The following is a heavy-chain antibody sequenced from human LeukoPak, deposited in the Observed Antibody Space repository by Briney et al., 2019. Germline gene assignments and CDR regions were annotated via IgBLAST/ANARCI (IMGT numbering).Heavy chain of an antibody. J-gene: IGHJ4*02. CDR3: ARHGVVPAAITEIVY. CDR2: IYPGDSDT. V-gene: IGHV5-51*01. D-gene: IGHD2-2*01. CDR1: GYSFTSYW. Sequence: GESLKISCKGSGYSFTSYWMDWVRQMPGKGLEWMGIIYPGDSDTRYSPSFQGQVTISADKSISTAYLQWSSLKASDTAMYYCARHGVVPAAITEIVYWGQGTLVTVSS.